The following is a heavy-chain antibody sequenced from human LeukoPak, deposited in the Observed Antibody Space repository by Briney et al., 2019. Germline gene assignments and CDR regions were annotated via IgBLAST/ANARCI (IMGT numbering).Heavy chain of an antibody. CDR3: ARGRTPHGRYYYYYYMDV. CDR1: GGSISSSSYY. CDR2: IYYSGST. V-gene: IGHV4-39*01. Sequence: SETLSLTCTVSGGSISSSSYYWGWIRQPPGKGLEWIGSIYYSGSTYYNPSLKSRVTISVDTSKNQFSLKLSSVTAADTAVYYCARGRTPHGRYYYYYYMDVWGKGTTVTVSS. D-gene: IGHD4-23*01. J-gene: IGHJ6*03.